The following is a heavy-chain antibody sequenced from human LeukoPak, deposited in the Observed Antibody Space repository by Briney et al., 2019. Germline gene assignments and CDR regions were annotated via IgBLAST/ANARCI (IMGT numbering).Heavy chain of an antibody. V-gene: IGHV4-39*01. CDR3: ARHDGNGLYNEFDY. Sequence: NTSETLSLTCTVSGASVRRSTSYWGWIRQPPGKGLMWIGSFYYSGTTYYNPSLKSRVTISADTSRNEFSLKMTSVTAADTAMYFCARHDGNGLYNEFDYWGQGTLVTVSS. J-gene: IGHJ4*02. D-gene: IGHD4-23*01. CDR1: GASVRRSTSY. CDR2: FYYSGTT.